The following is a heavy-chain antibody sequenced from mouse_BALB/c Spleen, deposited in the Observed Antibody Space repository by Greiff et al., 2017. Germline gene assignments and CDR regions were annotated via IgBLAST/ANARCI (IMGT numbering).Heavy chain of an antibody. CDR1: GFTFSSYG. CDR3: ARLRYGSMDY. D-gene: IGHD2-14*01. J-gene: IGHJ4*01. V-gene: IGHV5-6-3*01. CDR2: INSNGGST. Sequence: EVHLVESGGGLVQPGGSLKLSCAASGFTFSSYGMSWVRQTPDKRLELVATINSNGGSTYYPDSVKGRFTISRDNAKNTLYLQMSSLKSEDTAMYYCARLRYGSMDYWGQGTSVTVSS.